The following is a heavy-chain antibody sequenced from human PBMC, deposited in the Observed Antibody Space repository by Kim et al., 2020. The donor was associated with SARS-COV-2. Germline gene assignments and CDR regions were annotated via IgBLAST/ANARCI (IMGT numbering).Heavy chain of an antibody. CDR1: GFSLNTRGMC. D-gene: IGHD2-2*01. CDR3: ARIRGDCSSTSCQAAYFDY. CDR2: IDWDNDK. J-gene: IGHJ4*02. Sequence: SGPTLVNPTQTLILTCTFSGFSLNTRGMCVSWIRQPPGKALEWLARIDWDNDKYYTTPLRTRLTISKDTSKNQVVLTMTNMDPVDTATYYCARIRGDCSSTSCQAAYFDYWGQGTLVTVSS. V-gene: IGHV2-70*11.